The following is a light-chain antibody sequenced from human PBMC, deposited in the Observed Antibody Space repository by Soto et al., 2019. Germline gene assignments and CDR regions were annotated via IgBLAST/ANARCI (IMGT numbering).Light chain of an antibody. CDR1: QSVSSN. CDR3: KQYNNWWT. Sequence: EIVMTQSPATLSGSPGERTTLSCRASQSVSSNLAWYQQQPGQAPRLLIYGASTRATGIPASFSGSGSGTDSTLTISSLQSEDFAVYYCKQYNNWWTCGQGTKVDI. V-gene: IGKV3D-15*01. J-gene: IGKJ1*01. CDR2: GAS.